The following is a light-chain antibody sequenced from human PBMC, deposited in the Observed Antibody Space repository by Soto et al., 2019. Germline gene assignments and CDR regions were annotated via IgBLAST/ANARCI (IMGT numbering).Light chain of an antibody. CDR1: SSNIGAGYD. CDR3: QSYDSSLSGWV. Sequence: QSVLTQPPSVSGAPGQRVTISCTGSSSNIGAGYDVHWYQQLPGTAPKLLIYGNSNQPSGVPDRFSGSKSGTSASLAITGLRAEDEAEYYCQSYDSSLSGWVFGGGTKLTVL. J-gene: IGLJ3*02. CDR2: GNS. V-gene: IGLV1-40*01.